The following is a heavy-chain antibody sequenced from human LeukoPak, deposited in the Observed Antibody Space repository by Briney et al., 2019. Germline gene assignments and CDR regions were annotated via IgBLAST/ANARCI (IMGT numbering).Heavy chain of an antibody. Sequence: GGSLRLSCAASGFTFDDYGMSWVRQAPGKGLEWVSGINWNGGSTGYADSVKGRFTISRDNAKNSLYLQMNSLRAEDTALYHCARLRTGRWSGALNYWGQGTLVTVSS. V-gene: IGHV3-20*01. CDR2: INWNGGST. CDR1: GFTFDDYG. D-gene: IGHD6-13*01. CDR3: ARLRTGRWSGALNY. J-gene: IGHJ4*02.